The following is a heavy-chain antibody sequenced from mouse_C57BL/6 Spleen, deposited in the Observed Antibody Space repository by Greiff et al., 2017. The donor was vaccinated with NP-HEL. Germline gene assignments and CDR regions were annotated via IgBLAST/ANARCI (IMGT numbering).Heavy chain of an antibody. Sequence: QVQLKESGPELVKPGASVKLSCKASGYTFTSYDINWVKQRPGQGLEWIGWIYPRDGSTKYNEKFKGKATLTVDTSSSTAYMELHSLTSEDSAVYFCARSLGSKEFAYWGQGTLVTVSA. J-gene: IGHJ3*01. CDR3: ARSLGSKEFAY. V-gene: IGHV1-85*01. CDR1: GYTFTSYD. CDR2: IYPRDGST. D-gene: IGHD1-1*01.